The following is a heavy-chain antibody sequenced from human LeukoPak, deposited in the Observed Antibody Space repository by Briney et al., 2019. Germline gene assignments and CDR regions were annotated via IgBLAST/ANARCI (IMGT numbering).Heavy chain of an antibody. CDR2: INHSGST. V-gene: IGHV4-34*01. Sequence: ASETLSLTCAVYGGYFSGYYWSWIRRPPGKGLEWIGEINHSGSTNYNPSLKSRVTLSVDTSKNQFSLKLSSVTAADTAVYYCARDGDGAFDIWGQGTMVTVSS. D-gene: IGHD2-21*01. CDR3: ARDGDGAFDI. J-gene: IGHJ3*02. CDR1: GGYFSGYY.